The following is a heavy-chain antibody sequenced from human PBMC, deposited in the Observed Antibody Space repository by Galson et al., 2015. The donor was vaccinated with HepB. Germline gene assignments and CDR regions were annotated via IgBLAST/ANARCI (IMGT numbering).Heavy chain of an antibody. Sequence: SLRLSCAASGFTFSSYGMQWVRQAPGKGLEWVAVISYDGNIKYYADSVKGRFTISRDNSKNALYLHMNSLRADDTAVYYCAKEGDDGSGDYWGQGTLVTVSS. CDR3: AKEGDDGSGDY. J-gene: IGHJ4*02. V-gene: IGHV3-30*18. CDR2: ISYDGNIK. CDR1: GFTFSSYG. D-gene: IGHD3-3*01.